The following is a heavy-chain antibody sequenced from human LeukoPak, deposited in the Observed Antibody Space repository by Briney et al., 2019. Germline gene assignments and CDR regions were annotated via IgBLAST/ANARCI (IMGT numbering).Heavy chain of an antibody. J-gene: IGHJ4*02. CDR2: IPYDGSNK. CDR1: GFTFSSYA. Sequence: PGGSLRLSCAASGFTFSSYAMHWVRQAPGKGLEWVAVIPYDGSNKYYADSVKGRFTISRDNSKNTLYLQMNSLRAEDTAVYYCAKGRIAVAGTAPFDYWGQGTLVTVSS. D-gene: IGHD6-19*01. CDR3: AKGRIAVAGTAPFDY. V-gene: IGHV3-30-3*01.